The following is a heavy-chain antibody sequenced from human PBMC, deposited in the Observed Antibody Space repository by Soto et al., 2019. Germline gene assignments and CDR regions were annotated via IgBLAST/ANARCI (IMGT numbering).Heavy chain of an antibody. CDR2: IGTSGSYI. CDR1: GFIFSRYS. Sequence: GGSLRLSCAVSGFIFSRYSMNWVRQAPGKGLEWVSSIGTSGSYIYDTDSVKGRFTISRDNTKDSLYLQMNSLRAEDTAVYYCARDPSYDILTGLNWFDPWGQGTLVTVSS. CDR3: ARDPSYDILTGLNWFDP. V-gene: IGHV3-21*01. J-gene: IGHJ5*02. D-gene: IGHD3-9*01.